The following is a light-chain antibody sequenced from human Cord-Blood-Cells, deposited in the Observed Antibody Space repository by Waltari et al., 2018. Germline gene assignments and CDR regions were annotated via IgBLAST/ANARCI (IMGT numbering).Light chain of an antibody. J-gene: IGKJ4*01. V-gene: IGKV4-1*01. CDR2: WAS. CDR1: QRVLYSSNDKNY. CDR3: QQYYSTPLT. Sequence: DIVMTQSPDSLAVSLGERATINCKSSQRVLYSSNDKNYLAWYQQNPGQPPNRVIYWASTRESGLPDRFSGSGSGTDVTRTISSLQAEDVAVYYCQQYYSTPLTFGGGTKVEIK.